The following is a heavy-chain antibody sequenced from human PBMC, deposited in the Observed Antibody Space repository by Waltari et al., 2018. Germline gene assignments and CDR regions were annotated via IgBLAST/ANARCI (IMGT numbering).Heavy chain of an antibody. CDR3: AIQISGVVF. V-gene: IGHV3-74*01. D-gene: IGHD3-3*01. J-gene: IGHJ4*02. Sequence: VQLVASGGGLVQPGGSLSLSCAASGFTFSAYRMHWVRQAPGKGLVWVSLINADGRATLYADSVKGRFTMSRDNAKDTLYLQMNSLRGEDTAVYYCAIQISGVVFWGQGTLVTVSS. CDR2: INADGRAT. CDR1: GFTFSAYR.